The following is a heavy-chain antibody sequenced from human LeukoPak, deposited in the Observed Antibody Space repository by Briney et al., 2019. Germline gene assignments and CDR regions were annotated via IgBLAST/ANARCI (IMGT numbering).Heavy chain of an antibody. J-gene: IGHJ4*02. V-gene: IGHV3-30*02. Sequence: GGSLRLSCTGSGFPFSSYGMHWVRQTPGRGLEWVAFMRYDGKTEYYADSVKGRFTIAREDSHSTVHLHMKDLRPDDAAVYFCAKDLNTVVVQYFDSWGQGTLVSVSS. CDR3: AKDLNTVVVQYFDS. CDR2: MRYDGKTE. D-gene: IGHD2-15*01. CDR1: GFPFSSYG.